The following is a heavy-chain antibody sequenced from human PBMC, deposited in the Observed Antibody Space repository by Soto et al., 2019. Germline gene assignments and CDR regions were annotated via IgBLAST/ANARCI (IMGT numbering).Heavy chain of an antibody. CDR2: IDYSGST. V-gene: IGHV4-59*01. D-gene: IGHD1-26*01. CDR1: GDSISSSY. CDR3: ERNSGSYDFDS. J-gene: IGHJ4*02. Sequence: SETLSLTCSVSGDSISSSYWSWIRQPPGKGLEWIAYIDYSGSTHPNPSLKSRVTMSLDTSKNQFSLKLSSVTASDTAVYFCERNSGSYDFDSWGQGTLVTVSS.